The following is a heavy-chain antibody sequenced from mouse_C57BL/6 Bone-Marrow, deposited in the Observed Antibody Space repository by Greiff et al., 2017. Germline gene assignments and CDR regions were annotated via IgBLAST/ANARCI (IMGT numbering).Heavy chain of an antibody. J-gene: IGHJ1*03. CDR3: ARGITTVVPYWYFDV. D-gene: IGHD1-1*01. CDR2: ISNGGGST. V-gene: IGHV5-12*01. Sequence: EVQLVESGGGLVQPGGSLKLSCAASGFTFSDYYMYWVRQTPEKRLEWVAYISNGGGSTYYPDTVKGRFTISRDNAKNTLYLQMSRLKSEDTAMYYCARGITTVVPYWYFDVWGTGTTVTVSS. CDR1: GFTFSDYY.